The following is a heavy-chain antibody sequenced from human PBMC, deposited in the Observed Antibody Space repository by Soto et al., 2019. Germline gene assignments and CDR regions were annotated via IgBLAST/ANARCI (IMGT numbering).Heavy chain of an antibody. Sequence: PGGWRRLSCVASGITLGSRAMSWVRQAPGEGLGWASTIADTGGEARYGCSGRRRFTLSIANSKNTLYLQLSRRGAPDTAVYFCSRGSEDSYPGSRIFDCWGRRNLVTVSS. J-gene: IGHJ4*02. V-gene: IGHV3-23*01. CDR3: SRGSEDSYPGSRIFDC. CDR1: GITLGSRA. D-gene: IGHD3-10*01. CDR2: IADTGGEA.